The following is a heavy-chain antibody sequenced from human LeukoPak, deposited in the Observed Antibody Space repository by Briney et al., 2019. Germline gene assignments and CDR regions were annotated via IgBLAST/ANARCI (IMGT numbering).Heavy chain of an antibody. Sequence: GGSLRLSCVACGFSFSDYYMSWIRQAPGRGLEWISYISGSGSDLYYADSVKGRFTISRDNANNSLYLQMNSLRAEDTAVYYCARSIRYYYTMDVWGQGTTVTVSS. CDR2: ISGSGSDL. D-gene: IGHD2-2*01. J-gene: IGHJ6*02. CDR1: GFSFSDYY. V-gene: IGHV3-11*01. CDR3: ARSIRYYYTMDV.